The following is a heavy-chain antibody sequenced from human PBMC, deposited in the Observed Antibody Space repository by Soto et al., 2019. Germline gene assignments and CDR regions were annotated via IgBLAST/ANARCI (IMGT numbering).Heavy chain of an antibody. Sequence: EVQLLESGGGLVQPGGSLRLSCAASGFTFSSYAMSWVRQAPGKGLEWVSAISGSGGSTYYADSVKGRFTISRDNSTNTLYLQMNSLRAEDTAVYYCAKSHYCSSTSCYASSDYWGQGTLVTVSS. CDR2: ISGSGGST. CDR3: AKSHYCSSTSCYASSDY. V-gene: IGHV3-23*01. CDR1: GFTFSSYA. J-gene: IGHJ4*02. D-gene: IGHD2-2*01.